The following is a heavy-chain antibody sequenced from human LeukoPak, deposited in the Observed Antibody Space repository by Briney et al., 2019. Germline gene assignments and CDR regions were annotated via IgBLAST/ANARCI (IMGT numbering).Heavy chain of an antibody. V-gene: IGHV5-51*01. CDR3: ARQSMVRGIDEYVLH. D-gene: IGHD3-10*01. Sequence: GASLKISCKGSGXSFSNFWIGWVRQMPGKGLEWVGIIYPGDSDTRYSPSFQGQVTISADKSISTAYLQWNSLKASDTAMYYCARQSMVRGIDEYVLHWGQGTLVTVSS. CDR2: IYPGDSDT. J-gene: IGHJ1*01. CDR1: GXSFSNFW.